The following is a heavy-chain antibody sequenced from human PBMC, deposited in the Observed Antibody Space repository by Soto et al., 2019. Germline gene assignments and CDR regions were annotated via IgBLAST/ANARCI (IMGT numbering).Heavy chain of an antibody. D-gene: IGHD6-19*01. V-gene: IGHV3-33*01. J-gene: IGHJ4*02. Sequence: QVQLVESGGGVVQPGRSLRLSCAASGFTFSSYGMHWVRQAPGKGLEWVAVIWYDGSNKYYADSVKGRFTISRDNSKNTLYLQMNSLRVEDTAVYYCARSGIAVAGPSDYWGQGTLVTVSS. CDR1: GFTFSSYG. CDR3: ARSGIAVAGPSDY. CDR2: IWYDGSNK.